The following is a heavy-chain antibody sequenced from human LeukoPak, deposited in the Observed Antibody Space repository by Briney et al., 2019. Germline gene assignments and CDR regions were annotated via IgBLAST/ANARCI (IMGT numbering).Heavy chain of an antibody. J-gene: IGHJ4*02. CDR3: ARNENSGWGYFDY. CDR2: IGGSNGIA. CDR1: GFTFSSYA. D-gene: IGHD5-12*01. V-gene: IGHV3-23*01. Sequence: GGSLRLSCAASGFTFSSYAMSWVRQAPGKGLEWVSVIGGSNGIAFYVGSVKGRFTISRDNSKDTLYLQMNSLRAEDTAVYYCARNENSGWGYFDYWGQGTLVTVSS.